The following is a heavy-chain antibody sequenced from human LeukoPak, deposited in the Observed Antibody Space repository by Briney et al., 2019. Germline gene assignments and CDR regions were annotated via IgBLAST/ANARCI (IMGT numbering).Heavy chain of an antibody. CDR1: GFTFSSYE. J-gene: IGHJ3*02. V-gene: IGHV3-48*03. CDR2: ISRSGTTI. CDR3: AREGQWLLRVGAFDI. Sequence: TGGSLRLSCAASGFTFSSYEMNWVRQAPGKGLEWVSYISRSGTTIYYADSVKGRFTISRDNAKNSLYLQMNSLRAEDTAVYYCAREGQWLLRVGAFDIWGQGTMVTVSS. D-gene: IGHD3-22*01.